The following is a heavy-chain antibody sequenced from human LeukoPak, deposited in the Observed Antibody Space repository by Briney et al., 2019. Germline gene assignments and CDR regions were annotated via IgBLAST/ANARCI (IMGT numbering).Heavy chain of an antibody. V-gene: IGHV3-11*01. CDR3: ARFAARPEYYFDY. CDR2: ISSSGSTI. D-gene: IGHD6-6*01. Sequence: PGGSLRLSCAASGFTFSDYYMSWIRQAPGKGLEWASYISSSGSTIYYADSVKGRFTISRDNAKNSLYLQMNSLRAEDTAVYYCARFAARPEYYFDYWGQGTLVTVSS. CDR1: GFTFSDYY. J-gene: IGHJ4*02.